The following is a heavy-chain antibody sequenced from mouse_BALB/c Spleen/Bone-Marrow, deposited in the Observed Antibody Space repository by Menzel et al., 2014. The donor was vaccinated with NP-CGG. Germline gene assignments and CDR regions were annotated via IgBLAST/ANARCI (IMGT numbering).Heavy chain of an antibody. J-gene: IGHJ2*01. CDR1: GFNIKDTY. CDR3: ALLYGNYDY. CDR2: IDPANGNT. Sequence: VQLPQSGAELLKPGASVKLSCTASGFNIKDTYMHWGKQRPEQGLGGIGRIDPANGNTKYDPKFQGKATITADTSSNTAYLQLSSLTSEDTAAYYCALLYGNYDYWGQGTTLTVSS. V-gene: IGHV14-3*02. D-gene: IGHD2-10*02.